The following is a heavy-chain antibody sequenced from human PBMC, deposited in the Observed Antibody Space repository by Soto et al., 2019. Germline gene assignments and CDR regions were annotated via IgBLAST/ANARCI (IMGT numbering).Heavy chain of an antibody. CDR2: ISASGDST. D-gene: IGHD3-10*01. V-gene: IGHV3-23*01. CDR3: AEISRGYGSWGSFGS. CDR1: GFTFSTYA. Sequence: EVQLLESGGGLVQPGGSLRLSCAASGFTFSTYAMTWVRQAPGKGLEWVSAISASGDSTYYADSVKGRFTISRDNSNNALYLQMNSLRPEDTDVYYCAEISRGYGSWGSFGSWGQGTLVTVSS. J-gene: IGHJ5*01.